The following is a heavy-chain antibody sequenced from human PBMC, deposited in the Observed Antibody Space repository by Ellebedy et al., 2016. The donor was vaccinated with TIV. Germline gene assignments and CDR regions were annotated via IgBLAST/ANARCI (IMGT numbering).Heavy chain of an antibody. CDR3: AKVNTTMVTVFSYNEN. CDR2: IYTGDST. D-gene: IGHD5-18*01. Sequence: GESLKISCAASGFSVSSNYVSWVRQAPGKGLEWVSYIYTGDSTYHADSVKGRFTISRDNSKNTLYLQMNSLRPEDTAIYYCAKVNTTMVTVFSYNENWGQGTLVTVSS. V-gene: IGHV3-53*05. CDR1: GFSVSSNY. J-gene: IGHJ4*02.